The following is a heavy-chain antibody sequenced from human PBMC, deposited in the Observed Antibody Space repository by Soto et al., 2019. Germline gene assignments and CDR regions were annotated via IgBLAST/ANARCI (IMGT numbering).Heavy chain of an antibody. V-gene: IGHV3-66*01. Sequence: GGSLRLSCAASGFTVSSNYMSWVRQAPGKGLEWVSVIYSGGSTYYADSVKGRFTISRDNSKNTLYLQMNSLRAEDTAVYYCASNSMVPYYYYGMDVWGQGTTVTVSS. CDR3: ASNSMVPYYYYGMDV. J-gene: IGHJ6*02. D-gene: IGHD3-10*01. CDR1: GFTVSSNY. CDR2: IYSGGST.